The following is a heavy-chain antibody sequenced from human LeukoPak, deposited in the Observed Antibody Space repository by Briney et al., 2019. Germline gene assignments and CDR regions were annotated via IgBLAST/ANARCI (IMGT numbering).Heavy chain of an antibody. CDR1: GYTFTSYY. CDR2: INPSGGST. CDR3: ARALAAAGMDWFDP. D-gene: IGHD6-13*01. Sequence: ASVRASCKSSGYTFTSYYMHWVGQAPGQGLEWMGIINPSGGSTSYAQKFQGRVTMTRDTSTSTVYMELSSLRSEDTAVYYCARALAAAGMDWFDPWGQGTLVTVSS. V-gene: IGHV1-46*01. J-gene: IGHJ5*02.